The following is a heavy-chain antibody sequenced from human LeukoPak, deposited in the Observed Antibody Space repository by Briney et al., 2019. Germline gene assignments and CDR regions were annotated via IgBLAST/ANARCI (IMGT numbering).Heavy chain of an antibody. CDR1: GFTFSSYG. D-gene: IGHD1-26*01. CDR3: AKPTSGDGSFLIDY. CDR2: IWYDGSYT. J-gene: IGHJ4*02. Sequence: PGGSLRLSCAASGFTFSSYGMHWLRQAPGKGLEWVAVIWYDGSYTYYAESVKGRFTISRDNSRNTLYLQMSSLRAEDTAVYYCAKPTSGDGSFLIDYWGQGTVVIVSS. V-gene: IGHV3-33*03.